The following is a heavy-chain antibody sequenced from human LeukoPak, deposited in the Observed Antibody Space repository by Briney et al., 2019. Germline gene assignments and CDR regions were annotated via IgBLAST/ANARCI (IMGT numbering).Heavy chain of an antibody. CDR2: ISGSGGRT. D-gene: IGHD4-17*01. V-gene: IGHV3-23*01. CDR3: AKDSEDDFGDYLDY. Sequence: GGSLRLSCAASGFTISSYGMSWVRQAPGKGLEWVSAISGSGGRTYYADSVKGRFTISRDNSKNTLSLQMNSLRAEDTAVYYCAKDSEDDFGDYLDYWGQGTLVTVSS. J-gene: IGHJ4*02. CDR1: GFTISSYG.